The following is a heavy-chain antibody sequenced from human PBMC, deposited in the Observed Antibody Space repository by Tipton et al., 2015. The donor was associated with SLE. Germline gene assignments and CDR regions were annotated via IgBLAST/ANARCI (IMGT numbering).Heavy chain of an antibody. D-gene: IGHD5-18*01. J-gene: IGHJ3*02. CDR3: ARGQVDTAMVFDAFDI. V-gene: IGHV3-11*06. CDR2: ISSSSSYT. Sequence: TLSLTCAVYGGSFSDYYMSWIRQAPGKGLEWVSYISSSSSYTDYADSVKGRFTISRDNAKNTLYLQVYSLRAEDTAVYYCARGQVDTAMVFDAFDIWGQGTMVTVSS. CDR1: GGSFSDYY.